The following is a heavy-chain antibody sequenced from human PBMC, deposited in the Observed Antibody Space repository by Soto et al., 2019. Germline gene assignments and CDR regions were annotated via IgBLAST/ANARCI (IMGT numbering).Heavy chain of an antibody. CDR3: ARGIRSPWP. D-gene: IGHD4-17*01. J-gene: IGHJ5*02. Sequence: SETLSLTCAVYGGSFSDSHWSWIRQSPGKGLEWIAEIDHNGNTNYNPPLKSRLTMSLDTSRNQFSLRLASVTAADTAVYYCARGIRSPWPWGQGTLVTVSS. CDR1: GGSFSDSH. CDR2: IDHNGNT. V-gene: IGHV4-34*01.